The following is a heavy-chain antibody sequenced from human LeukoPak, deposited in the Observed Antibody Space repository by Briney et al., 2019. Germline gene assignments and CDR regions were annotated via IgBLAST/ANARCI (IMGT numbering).Heavy chain of an antibody. CDR1: GSTFSSYA. V-gene: IGHV3-23*01. CDR3: AKSVGIIRRGAFDI. Sequence: GGSLRLSCAASGSTFSSYAMSWVRQAPGKGLEWVSGISGSAATTYYADSAKGRFTISRDNSKNRLYLQMNSLRVEDTAVYYCAKSVGIIRRGAFDIWGQGTMVTVSS. J-gene: IGHJ3*02. CDR2: ISGSAATT. D-gene: IGHD3-10*01.